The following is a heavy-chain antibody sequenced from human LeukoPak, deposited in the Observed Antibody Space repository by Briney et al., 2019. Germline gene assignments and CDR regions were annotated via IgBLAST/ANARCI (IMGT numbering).Heavy chain of an antibody. V-gene: IGHV5-51*01. Sequence: GESLKISCKGSGYTFTSYWIGWVRQMPGKGLEWMGIIYPGDSESKYSPSLQGQVTISADKSISTAYLQWSSLKASDTAMYYCARIEGSTFDYWGQRTLVTVSS. CDR1: GYTFTSYW. CDR3: ARIEGSTFDY. J-gene: IGHJ4*02. CDR2: IYPGDSES.